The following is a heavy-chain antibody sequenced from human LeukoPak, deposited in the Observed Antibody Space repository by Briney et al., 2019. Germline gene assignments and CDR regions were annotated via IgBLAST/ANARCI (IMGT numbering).Heavy chain of an antibody. V-gene: IGHV3-33*06. CDR3: AKDAQRGFDYSNSLEY. CDR1: GFTYSHYG. Sequence: GRSLRLSCAASGFTYSHYGMHWVRQAPGKGLEWVAVIWSDGTEKYYADPVKGRFTISRDNSKNMLYLQMNSLRGEGTGVYYCAKDAQRGFDYSNSLEYWGLGALVTVSS. D-gene: IGHD4-11*01. CDR2: IWSDGTEK. J-gene: IGHJ4*02.